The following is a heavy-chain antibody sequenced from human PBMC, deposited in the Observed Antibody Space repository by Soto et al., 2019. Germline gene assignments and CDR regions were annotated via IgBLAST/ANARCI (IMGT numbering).Heavy chain of an antibody. Sequence: GGSLRLSCVISGFTFSNYWMTWVRQAPGKGLEWVANIKPDGTEKYYVDSVKGRFTISRDNAKNSLFLQMNSLRAEDTAVYYCARDGTVLVATINMSDYWGQGTPVTVSS. CDR1: GFTFSNYW. CDR3: ARDGTVLVATINMSDY. CDR2: IKPDGTEK. D-gene: IGHD5-12*01. J-gene: IGHJ4*02. V-gene: IGHV3-7*01.